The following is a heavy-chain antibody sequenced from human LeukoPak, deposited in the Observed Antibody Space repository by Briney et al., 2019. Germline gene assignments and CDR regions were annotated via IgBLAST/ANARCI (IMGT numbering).Heavy chain of an antibody. CDR3: ARDAAFDYGDPLSY. J-gene: IGHJ4*02. CDR1: GFIFSSYS. D-gene: IGHD4-17*01. Sequence: GGSLRLSCAASGFIFSSYSMNWVRQAPGKGLEWVSSISSSSSYIYYADSVKGRLTISRDNAKNSLYLQMNSLRAEDTAVYYCARDAAFDYGDPLSYWGQGTLVTVSS. V-gene: IGHV3-21*01. CDR2: ISSSSSYI.